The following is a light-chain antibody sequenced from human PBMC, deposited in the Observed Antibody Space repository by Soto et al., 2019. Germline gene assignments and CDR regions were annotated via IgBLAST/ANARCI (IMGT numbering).Light chain of an antibody. CDR3: QQRSDSPPLT. CDR2: DAY. V-gene: IGKV3-11*01. Sequence: EVVLTQSPATLSLSPGDRATLSCRASQSVFGYLAWYQHKPGQAPRLLIYDAYKRATGVPARFSGSGSETDFTLIISSLEPEDFAVYYCQQRSDSPPLTFGVGTKVEIK. CDR1: QSVFGY. J-gene: IGKJ4*01.